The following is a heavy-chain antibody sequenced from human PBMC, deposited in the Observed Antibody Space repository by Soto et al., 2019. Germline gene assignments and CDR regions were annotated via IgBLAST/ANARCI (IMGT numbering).Heavy chain of an antibody. CDR3: ARGVAGGSSGYYSTGGDY. J-gene: IGHJ4*02. D-gene: IGHD3-22*01. CDR2: IIPIFGTA. V-gene: IGHV1-69*12. Sequence: QVQLVQSGAEVKKPGSSVKVSCKASGGTFSSYAISWVRQAPGQGLEWMGGIIPIFGTADYAQKFQGRVTINEDESTGTAYRELSRLRSADTAVYYGARGVAGGSSGYYSTGGDYWGQGTLVTVSS. CDR1: GGTFSSYA.